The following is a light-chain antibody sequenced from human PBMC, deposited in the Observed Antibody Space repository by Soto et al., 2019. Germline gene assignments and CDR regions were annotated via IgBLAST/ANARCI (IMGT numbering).Light chain of an antibody. CDR1: QSISTS. Sequence: DIQMTQSPSSLSASVGDRVTITCRASQSISTSLNWYQHKSGKAPRLLIYAASTLQSGVPSRFSGSGSGTDFTLTISSLQAEDFATYYCQQSSITPRTFGQGTKVEIK. J-gene: IGKJ1*01. CDR2: AAS. V-gene: IGKV1-39*01. CDR3: QQSSITPRT.